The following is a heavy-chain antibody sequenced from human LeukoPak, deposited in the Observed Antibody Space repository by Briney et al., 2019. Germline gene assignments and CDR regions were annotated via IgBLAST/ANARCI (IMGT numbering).Heavy chain of an antibody. J-gene: IGHJ3*02. CDR2: IFYSGST. Sequence: SETLSLTCTVSGGSISSYYWSWIRQPPGKKLEWIGYIFYSGSTNYNPSLKSRVIISVDTSKNYFSLNLSSVTAADTAVYYCARGDEGGDAFDIWGQGTMVTVSS. CDR1: GGSISSYY. V-gene: IGHV4-59*08. CDR3: ARGDEGGDAFDI. D-gene: IGHD1-26*01.